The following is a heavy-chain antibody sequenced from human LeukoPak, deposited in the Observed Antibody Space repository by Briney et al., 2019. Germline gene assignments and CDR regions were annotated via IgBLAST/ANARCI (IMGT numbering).Heavy chain of an antibody. Sequence: GASVKVSCKASGYTFTSYDINWVRQATGQGREWMGWMNPNSGNTGYAQKFQGRVTMTRNTSISTAYMELSSLGSEDTAVYYCARDSPARGDPPPHWGQGTLVTVSS. CDR2: MNPNSGNT. CDR1: GYTFTSYD. CDR3: ARDSPARGDPPPH. D-gene: IGHD3-10*01. J-gene: IGHJ1*01. V-gene: IGHV1-8*01.